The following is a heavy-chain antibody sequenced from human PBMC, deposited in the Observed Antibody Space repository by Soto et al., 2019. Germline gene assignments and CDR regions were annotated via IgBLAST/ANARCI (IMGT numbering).Heavy chain of an antibody. J-gene: IGHJ4*02. Sequence: SETLSLTCAVYGGSFSGYYWSWIRQPPGKGLEWIGEINHSGSTNYNPSLKSRVTISVDTSKNQFSRKLSSVTAADTAVYYCATRYYYGSGSYFDYWGQGPLVTVSS. V-gene: IGHV4-34*01. D-gene: IGHD3-10*01. CDR3: ATRYYYGSGSYFDY. CDR2: INHSGST. CDR1: GGSFSGYY.